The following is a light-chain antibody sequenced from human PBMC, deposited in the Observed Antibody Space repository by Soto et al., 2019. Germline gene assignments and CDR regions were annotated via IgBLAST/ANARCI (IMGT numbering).Light chain of an antibody. Sequence: DIQMTQSPSTLSASVGDRVTITCRASQSISSWLAWYQQKPGKAPKLLIYDASSLESGVPARFSGSGSGTDFTLTISTLQPDDFATYYCQQYNSYPYAVGQGTKLEI. J-gene: IGKJ2*01. CDR2: DAS. V-gene: IGKV1-5*01. CDR3: QQYNSYPYA. CDR1: QSISSW.